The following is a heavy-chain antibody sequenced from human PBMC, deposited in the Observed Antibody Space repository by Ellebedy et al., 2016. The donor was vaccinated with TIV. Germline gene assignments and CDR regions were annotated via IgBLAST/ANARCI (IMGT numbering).Heavy chain of an antibody. CDR2: IFPFMGTT. CDR1: RGTLSRSA. V-gene: IGHV1-69*13. J-gene: IGHJ6*02. Sequence: SVKVSXKASRGTLSRSAFNWVRQAPGQGLEWMGDIFPFMGTTNTALKFQGRLTITADESTSTVYMDLSSLRSEDTAVYYCARGLRIIGTPLPQNQYYYYTMDVWGQGTTVTVSS. D-gene: IGHD1-1*01. CDR3: ARGLRIIGTPLPQNQYYYYTMDV.